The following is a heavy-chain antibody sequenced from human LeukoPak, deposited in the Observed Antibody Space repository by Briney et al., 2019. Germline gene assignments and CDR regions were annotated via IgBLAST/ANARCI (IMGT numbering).Heavy chain of an antibody. Sequence: SETLSLTCTVSGGSISSYYWSWIRQPPGKGLEWIGYIYYSGSTNYNPSLKSRVTISVDTSKNQFSLQLNSVTPEDTAVYYCARDYGTFDYWGQGTLVTVSS. D-gene: IGHD1-26*01. CDR1: GGSISSYY. J-gene: IGHJ4*02. CDR3: ARDYGTFDY. V-gene: IGHV4-59*12. CDR2: IYYSGST.